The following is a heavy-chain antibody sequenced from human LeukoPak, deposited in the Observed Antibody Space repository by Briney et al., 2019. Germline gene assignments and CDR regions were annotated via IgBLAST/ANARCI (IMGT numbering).Heavy chain of an antibody. Sequence: SVKLSCKASGGTFSSYAISWVRQAPGQGLEWMGGIIPIFGTANYAQKFQGRVTITADESTSTAYMELSSLRSEDTAVYYCARASQWLVREFDYWGQGTLVTVSS. CDR3: ARASQWLVREFDY. D-gene: IGHD6-19*01. CDR1: GGTFSSYA. CDR2: IIPIFGTA. J-gene: IGHJ4*02. V-gene: IGHV1-69*01.